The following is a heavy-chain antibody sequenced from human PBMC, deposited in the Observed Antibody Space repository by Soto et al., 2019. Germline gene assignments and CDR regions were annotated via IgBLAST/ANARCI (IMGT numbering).Heavy chain of an antibody. V-gene: IGHV3-48*02. D-gene: IGHD2-8*01. Sequence: EMQLVESGGGLVRPGESLRLSCAASGFTFSAYSMNWVRQAPGKGLEWISYITGSSATIYYADSVKGRFTISRDNAKNSLCLQMNSLRDEDTAIYFCARDNGMAGSFDPWGQGTLVTVSS. CDR1: GFTFSAYS. J-gene: IGHJ5*02. CDR2: ITGSSATI. CDR3: ARDNGMAGSFDP.